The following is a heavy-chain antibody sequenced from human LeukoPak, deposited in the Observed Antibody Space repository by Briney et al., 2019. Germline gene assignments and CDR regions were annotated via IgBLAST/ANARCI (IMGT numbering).Heavy chain of an antibody. CDR1: GFIFSSYG. CDR3: VKDLIAGDYGREPFDP. Sequence: PGGSLRLSCSASGFIFSSYGMHWVRQAPGKGLEYVSAISSNGGSTYYADSVKGRFTISRDNSKNTVYIQMSSLRPEDTAIYYCVKDLIAGDYGREPFDPWGQGTLVTFSS. D-gene: IGHD4-17*01. CDR2: ISSNGGST. V-gene: IGHV3-64D*06. J-gene: IGHJ5*02.